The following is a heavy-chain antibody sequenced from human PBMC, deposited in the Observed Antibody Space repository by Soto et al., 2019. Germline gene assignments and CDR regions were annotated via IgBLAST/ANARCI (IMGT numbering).Heavy chain of an antibody. V-gene: IGHV3-7*03. J-gene: IGHJ5*02. Sequence: PXEFLRLSCADSGFILRNYCMSWVRQAPGMGLQWVASIKEDGSEKYYVDPVKGRFTISRENAKNSLYLQMNSLRAEDTAVYYCARYRSLDPWGQGILVTVSS. CDR3: ARYRSLDP. D-gene: IGHD3-16*02. CDR2: IKEDGSEK. CDR1: GFILRNYC.